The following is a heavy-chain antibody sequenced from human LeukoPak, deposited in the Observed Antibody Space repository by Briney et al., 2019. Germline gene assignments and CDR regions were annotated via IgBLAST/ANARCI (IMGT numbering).Heavy chain of an antibody. V-gene: IGHV3-74*01. CDR3: ARSSSRYCSGGSCYSGVLGYFDY. Sequence: GGSLRLSCAASGFTFSNYWMHWVRQVPGKGLVWVSRINDDGSATFYADSVKGRFTISRDNAKNSLYLQMNSLRAEDTAVYYCARSSSRYCSGGSCYSGVLGYFDYWGQGTLVTVSS. D-gene: IGHD2-15*01. J-gene: IGHJ4*02. CDR2: INDDGSAT. CDR1: GFTFSNYW.